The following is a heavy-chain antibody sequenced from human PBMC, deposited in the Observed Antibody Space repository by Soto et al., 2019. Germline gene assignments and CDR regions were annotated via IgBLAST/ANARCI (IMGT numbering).Heavy chain of an antibody. D-gene: IGHD5-18*01. CDR1: GGSISSAAYY. CDR3: AREYTYGSNFFDC. V-gene: IGHV4-31*03. CDR2: ISHSGST. J-gene: IGHJ4*02. Sequence: QVQLQESGPGLVKPSQTLSLTCTVSGGSISSAAYYWSWIRQHPGKDLEWIGYISHSGSTYYTPSLKIRVIISADTSKNQFSLNLNSVTAADTAFYYCAREYTYGSNFFDCWGQGALVTVSS.